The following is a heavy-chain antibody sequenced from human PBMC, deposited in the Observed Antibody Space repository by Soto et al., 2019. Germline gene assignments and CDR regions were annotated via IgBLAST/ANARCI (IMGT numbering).Heavy chain of an antibody. V-gene: IGHV3-23*01. Sequence: VQLLESGGDLVQPGGSLRVSCAASGFDFSTYAMTWVRQTPGKGLEWVSSISGNGDTTYYADSLKGRFSISRDNFNNTLYLQMTNLRAKDTAIYFCCHTSTNDGVDFWGQGTLVTVSS. D-gene: IGHD3-16*01. J-gene: IGHJ1*01. CDR1: GFDFSTYA. CDR3: CHTSTNDGVDF. CDR2: ISGNGDTT.